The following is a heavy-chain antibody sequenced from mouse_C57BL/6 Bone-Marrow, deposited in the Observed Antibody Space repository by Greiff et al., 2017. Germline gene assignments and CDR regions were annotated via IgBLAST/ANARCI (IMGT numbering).Heavy chain of an antibody. CDR2: ISHDGSN. J-gene: IGHJ3*01. CDR1: GYSITSGYY. Sequence: EVKLMESGPGLVKPSQSLSLTCSVTGYSITSGYYWNWIRQFPGNKLEWMGYISHDGSNNSNPSLKNRISITRDTSKNQFFLKLNSVTTEDTATYYCARGHDGPAWFADWGQGTLVTVSA. V-gene: IGHV3-6*01. D-gene: IGHD1-1*01. CDR3: ARGHDGPAWFAD.